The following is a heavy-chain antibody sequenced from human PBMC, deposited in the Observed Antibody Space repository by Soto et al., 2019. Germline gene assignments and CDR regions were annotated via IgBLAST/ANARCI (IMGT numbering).Heavy chain of an antibody. CDR1: GDSVTNYF. CDR3: ARDPGYCTNGVCPIFDS. D-gene: IGHD2-8*01. V-gene: IGHV4-59*02. CDR2: MYHGGRT. J-gene: IGHJ4*02. Sequence: PXETLALACTVAGDSVTNYFWSWMRQPPGRGLEWIGHMYHGGRTNYSPSLKSRVTMSLDSSKNQFSLNLSSVTAADTAVYFCARDPGYCTNGVCPIFDSWGQGVLVTVSS.